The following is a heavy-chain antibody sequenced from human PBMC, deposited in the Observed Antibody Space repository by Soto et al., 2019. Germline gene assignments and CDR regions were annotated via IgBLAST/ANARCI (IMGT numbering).Heavy chain of an antibody. D-gene: IGHD1-1*01. V-gene: IGHV3-33*01. Sequence: QVQLVESGGGVVQPGRSLRLSCEASGFTFRNHGMHWVRQAPGKGLEWLAVIWYDGSDKYYAGSVKGRFTISRDNSKNTLYLQMNSLTFGDTAVYYCARWSDNKVVDPWGQGTVVTVS. CDR1: GFTFRNHG. CDR2: IWYDGSDK. CDR3: ARWSDNKVVDP. J-gene: IGHJ5*02.